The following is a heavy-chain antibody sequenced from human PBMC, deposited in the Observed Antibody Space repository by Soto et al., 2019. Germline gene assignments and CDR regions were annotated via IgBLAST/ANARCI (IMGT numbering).Heavy chain of an antibody. V-gene: IGHV3-23*01. CDR3: SRRSSGWYFDY. Sequence: EVQPLETGGGLVQPGGSLRLFCAASGFTFSSYAMSCVRQAPGKWLEWVSVISGSGGSTYYADSVKGRFTIYRDNSKHALYLHMNSLSAEDTAVYYCSRRSSGWYFDYWGQGTLVSVSS. CDR2: ISGSGGST. CDR1: GFTFSSYA. J-gene: IGHJ4*02. D-gene: IGHD6-19*01.